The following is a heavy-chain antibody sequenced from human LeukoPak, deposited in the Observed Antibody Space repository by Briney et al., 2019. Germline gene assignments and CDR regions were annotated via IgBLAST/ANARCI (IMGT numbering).Heavy chain of an antibody. CDR2: INHSGST. Sequence: PSETLSFTCAVYGGSFSGYYWSWIRQPPGKGLEWIGEINHSGSTNYNPSLKSRVTISVDTSKNQFSLKLSSVSAADTAVYYCARVGSSSPTLFDYWGQGTLVTVSS. V-gene: IGHV4-34*01. CDR3: ARVGSSSPTLFDY. CDR1: GGSFSGYY. J-gene: IGHJ4*02. D-gene: IGHD6-6*01.